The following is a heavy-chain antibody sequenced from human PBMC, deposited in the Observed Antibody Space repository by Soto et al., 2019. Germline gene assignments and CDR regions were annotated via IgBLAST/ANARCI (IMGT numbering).Heavy chain of an antibody. D-gene: IGHD3-10*01. CDR1: GGSISSSSW. V-gene: IGHV4-4*02. J-gene: IGHJ4*02. CDR2: IYHSGST. Sequence: KASETLSLTCAVSGGSISSSSWWSWVRQPPGKGLEWIGEIYHSGSTNYNPSLKSRVTISVDKSKNQFSLKLSSVTAADTAVYYCARRGGRENRTPKYYFDYWGQGTLVTVSS. CDR3: ARRGGRENRTPKYYFDY.